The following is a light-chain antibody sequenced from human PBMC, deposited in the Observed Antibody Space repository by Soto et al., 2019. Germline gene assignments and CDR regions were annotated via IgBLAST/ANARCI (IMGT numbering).Light chain of an antibody. CDR1: QNIDTY. CDR3: LQRSAWPLT. Sequence: EIVLTQSPATLSLSPGERATLSCRASQNIDTYLDWYQQKPGQSPRLLIFDASSRATGTPARFSGSGSGTDFTLTTSSLEPEDFAPYHCLQRSAWPLTFGPGTKVDIK. V-gene: IGKV3-11*01. CDR2: DAS. J-gene: IGKJ3*01.